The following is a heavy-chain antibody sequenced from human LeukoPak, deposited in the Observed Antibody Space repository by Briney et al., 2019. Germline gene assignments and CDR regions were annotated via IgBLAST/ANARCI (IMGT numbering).Heavy chain of an antibody. CDR3: ARHVGEYSGYGYYYYYMDV. J-gene: IGHJ6*03. Sequence: ASETLSLTCTVSGGSISSSSYYWGWIRQPPGKGLEWIGSIYYSGSTYYNPSLKSRVTISVDTSKNQFSLKLSSVTAADTAVYYCARHVGEYSGYGYYYYYMDVWGKGTTVTISS. CDR1: GGSISSSSYY. V-gene: IGHV4-39*01. D-gene: IGHD5-12*01. CDR2: IYYSGST.